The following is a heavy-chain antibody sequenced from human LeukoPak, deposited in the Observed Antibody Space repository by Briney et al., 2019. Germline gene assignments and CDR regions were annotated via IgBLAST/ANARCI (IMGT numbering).Heavy chain of an antibody. D-gene: IGHD3-10*01. Sequence: SETLSLTCTVSGGSISSYYWSWIRQPPGKGLEWIGYIYYSGSTYYNPSLKSRVTISVDTSKNQFSLNLSSVPASDTAVYYCARRGGSGRSFDYWGQGILVTVSS. J-gene: IGHJ4*02. CDR1: GGSISSYY. CDR3: ARRGGSGRSFDY. CDR2: IYYSGST. V-gene: IGHV4-59*08.